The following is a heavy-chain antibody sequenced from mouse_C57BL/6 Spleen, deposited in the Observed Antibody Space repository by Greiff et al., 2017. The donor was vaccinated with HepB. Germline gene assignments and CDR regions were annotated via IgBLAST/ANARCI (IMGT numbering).Heavy chain of an antibody. D-gene: IGHD2-1*01. Sequence: VQLQQSGPVLVKPGASVKMSCKASGYTFTDYYMNWVKQSHGKSLEWIGVINPYNGGTSYNQKFKGKATLTVDKSSSTAYMELNSLTSEDSAVYYCARGGYYGTFAYWGQGTLVTVSA. V-gene: IGHV1-19*01. CDR1: GYTFTDYY. CDR2: INPYNGGT. CDR3: ARGGYYGTFAY. J-gene: IGHJ3*01.